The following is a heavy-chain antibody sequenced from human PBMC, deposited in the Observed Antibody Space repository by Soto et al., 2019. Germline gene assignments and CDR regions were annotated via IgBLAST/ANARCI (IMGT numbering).Heavy chain of an antibody. CDR1: GLPFSNYW. V-gene: IGHV3-74*01. CDR3: VRESHGDY. Sequence: EVQLVESGGGLVQPGGSLRLSCAGSGLPFSNYWMHWVRQAPGKGLEWVSRIDHDGPTDYADSVRGRFTISRDNAEKTLDLQMNSPRPEDTAVYYCVRESHGDYWGQGTLVTVSS. CDR2: IDHDGPT. J-gene: IGHJ4*02.